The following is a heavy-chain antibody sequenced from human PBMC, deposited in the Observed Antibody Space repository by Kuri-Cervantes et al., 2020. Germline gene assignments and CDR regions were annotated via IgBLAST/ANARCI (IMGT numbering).Heavy chain of an antibody. J-gene: IGHJ4*02. V-gene: IGHV2-5*05. CDR1: GFSLSTSGVG. CDR3: AIKSGSYYDY. CDR2: IYWDDDK. D-gene: IGHD1-26*01. Sequence: SGPTLVKPTQTLTLTCTFSGFSLSTSGVGVGWIRQPPGKALEWLALIYWDDDKRYGPSLKSRLTITKDTSKNQVILTMTNMDPMDTATYYCAIKSGSYYDYWGQGTLVTVSS.